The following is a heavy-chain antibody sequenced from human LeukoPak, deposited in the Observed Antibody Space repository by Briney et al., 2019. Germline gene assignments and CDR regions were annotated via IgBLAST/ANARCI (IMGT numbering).Heavy chain of an antibody. Sequence: KPGESLKISCKGSEYSFTMYWIAWVRQMPGKGLEWMGIIYPGDSDSRYSPSFQGQVTISADKSISTAYLQWSSLKASDTAMYYCARRGFCSGGNCFSNAFDIWGQGTMVTVSS. V-gene: IGHV5-51*01. CDR2: IYPGDSDS. J-gene: IGHJ3*02. D-gene: IGHD2-15*01. CDR3: ARRGFCSGGNCFSNAFDI. CDR1: EYSFTMYW.